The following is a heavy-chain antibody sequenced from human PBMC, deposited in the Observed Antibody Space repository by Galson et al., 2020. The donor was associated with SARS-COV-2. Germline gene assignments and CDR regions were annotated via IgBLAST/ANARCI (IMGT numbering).Heavy chain of an antibody. CDR1: VGSFSGFS. Sequence: SQTLSLTCAVYVGSFSGFSWSWVRQSPGKGLEWIGEINHSGSANYNPSLKSRVTISVDTSKNQFSLKLTSVTAAETGVYFCARGRIGVVPAPILGLGPYYEYYAMDVWGQGTTVTVSS. CDR2: INHSGSA. J-gene: IGHJ6*02. V-gene: IGHV4-34*01. CDR3: ARGRIGVVPAPILGLGPYYEYYAMDV. D-gene: IGHD2-2*01.